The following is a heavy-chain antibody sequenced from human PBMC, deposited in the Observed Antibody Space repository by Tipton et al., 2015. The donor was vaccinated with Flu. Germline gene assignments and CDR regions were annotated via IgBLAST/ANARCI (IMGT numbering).Heavy chain of an antibody. V-gene: IGHV4-38-2*02. J-gene: IGHJ5*02. D-gene: IGHD4-11*01. Sequence: TLSLTCTVSGDSIRSDYSWGWIRPPPGKGLEWIGNVFHMGSSYYNPSLQSLVTISLDTTTNQFSLKVLSVTAADTAVYYCARRDYSNYVSDPKNWFDPWGRGTLVTLSS. CDR2: VFHMGSS. CDR1: GDSIRSDYS. CDR3: ARRDYSNYVSDPKNWFDP.